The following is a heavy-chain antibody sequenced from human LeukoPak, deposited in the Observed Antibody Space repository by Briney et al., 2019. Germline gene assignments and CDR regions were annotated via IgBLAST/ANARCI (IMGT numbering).Heavy chain of an antibody. D-gene: IGHD3-10*01. V-gene: IGHV3-7*05. CDR3: ARVSGSGSFYRVFDY. Sequence: GGSLRLSCAASGFTFNNFWIAWVRQAPGKGLEWVANIKEDGSEKNYVDSVKGRFTISRDNAMNSLSLQVNSLGVEDTAVYYCARVSGSGSFYRVFDYWGQGTPVTVSS. CDR2: IKEDGSEK. J-gene: IGHJ4*02. CDR1: GFTFNNFW.